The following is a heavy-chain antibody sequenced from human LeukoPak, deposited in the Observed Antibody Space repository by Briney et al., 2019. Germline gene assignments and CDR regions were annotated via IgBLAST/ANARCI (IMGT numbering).Heavy chain of an antibody. Sequence: PGGSLRLSCAASGFSFSSYGMHWVRQAPGKGLEWGAAIWYDGSNKNYADSVKGRFTISRDNSKNTLDLQMNSLRVEDTAVYYCARATALGGSGCPLDYWGQGTLVTVSS. V-gene: IGHV3-33*01. CDR2: IWYDGSNK. CDR3: ARATALGGSGCPLDY. J-gene: IGHJ4*02. D-gene: IGHD6-19*01. CDR1: GFSFSSYG.